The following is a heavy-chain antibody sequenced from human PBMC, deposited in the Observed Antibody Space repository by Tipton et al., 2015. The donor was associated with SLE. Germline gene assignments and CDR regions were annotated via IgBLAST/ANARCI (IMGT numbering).Heavy chain of an antibody. Sequence: TLSLTCAVFGGSFSGNYWIWIRQPPGKGLEWIGEINHSGSTNYNPSLKSRVTISGDTSKNQFSLKLTSVTAADTAIYFCARGPMTTVTTGFDYWGQGTLVTVSS. CDR3: ARGPMTTVTTGFDY. V-gene: IGHV4-34*01. CDR2: INHSGST. CDR1: GGSFSGNY. D-gene: IGHD4-11*01. J-gene: IGHJ4*02.